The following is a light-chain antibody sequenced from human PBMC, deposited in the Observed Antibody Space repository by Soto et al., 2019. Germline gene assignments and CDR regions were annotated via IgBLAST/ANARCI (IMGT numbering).Light chain of an antibody. CDR1: HGTSKW. V-gene: IGKV1-5*01. Sequence: DIRMTQSPSTLSASVGDRVTITCRASHGTSKWLAWYQQKPWKAPKLLIYGPSSLGNGVPSRFSSSGSGTEFNLSISGLQRDDFATYFCQQYNSYDMWSFGQGTKVDLK. J-gene: IGKJ1*01. CDR2: GPS. CDR3: QQYNSYDMWS.